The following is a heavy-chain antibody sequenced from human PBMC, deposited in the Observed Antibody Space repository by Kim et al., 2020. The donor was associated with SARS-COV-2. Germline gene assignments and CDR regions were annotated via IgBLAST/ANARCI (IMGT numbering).Heavy chain of an antibody. CDR1: GGTFRIYG. CDR3: ARGPITKIRGDIILNLFDP. Sequence: SVKVSCKAPGGTFRIYGISWVRQAPGQGLEWMGGIIPIFGTANYTQKFQGRLTITADESTRTAYMELSSLRLEDTDVYYCARGPITKIRGDIILNLFDPWGQGTLVTVSS. CDR2: IIPIFGTA. J-gene: IGHJ5*02. V-gene: IGHV1-69*13. D-gene: IGHD3-10*01.